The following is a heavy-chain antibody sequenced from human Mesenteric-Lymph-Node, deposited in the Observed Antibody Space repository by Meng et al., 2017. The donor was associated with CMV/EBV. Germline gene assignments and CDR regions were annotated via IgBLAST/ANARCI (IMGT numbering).Heavy chain of an antibody. J-gene: IGHJ4*02. CDR1: GFNVRDKY. Sequence: VHLGESGGGLVQPGGSLRLSCAASGFNVRDKYMSWVRQAPGKGLEWVCIIYRGDNTYYIDSVKDRFTVSRDNSKNTMYLQMNSLRVEDTAVYYCTGDSVSNPNLDYWGQGTLVTASS. V-gene: IGHV3-66*01. CDR3: TGDSVSNPNLDY. D-gene: IGHD3-10*01. CDR2: IYRGDNT.